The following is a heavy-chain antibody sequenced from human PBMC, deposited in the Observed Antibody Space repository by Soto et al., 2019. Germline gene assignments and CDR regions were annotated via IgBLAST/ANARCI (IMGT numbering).Heavy chain of an antibody. Sequence: PSETLSLTCTVSCDSIGGVGYWSWIRQFPGGGLEWIGCISSSGSTYYNPALNNRISLSLDTSQNQFSLKLLSVTAADTAIYYCARSGVTGIVIPSHWFDPWGQGTLVTVSS. CDR3: ARSGVTGIVIPSHWFDP. CDR2: ISSSGST. D-gene: IGHD2-21*02. J-gene: IGHJ5*02. V-gene: IGHV4-31*03. CDR1: CDSIGGVGY.